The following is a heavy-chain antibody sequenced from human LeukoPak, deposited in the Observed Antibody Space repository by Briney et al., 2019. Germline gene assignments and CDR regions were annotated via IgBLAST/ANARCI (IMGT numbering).Heavy chain of an antibody. Sequence: GESPQIFCKASGYSFTTYWISRVRHMPPKGLEWMGKIDPSDSYINHNPSFQGHVTISADTSNSTVYLQLSSLPASDTAIYYFARHAERYASSDYWGEGNLVTVSS. J-gene: IGHJ4*02. CDR3: ARHAERYASSDY. CDR2: IDPSDSYI. V-gene: IGHV5-10-1*01. CDR1: GYSFTTYW. D-gene: IGHD3-16*01.